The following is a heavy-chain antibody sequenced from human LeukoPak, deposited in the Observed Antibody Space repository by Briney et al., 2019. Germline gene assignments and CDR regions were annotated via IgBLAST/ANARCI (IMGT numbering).Heavy chain of an antibody. D-gene: IGHD6-13*01. CDR1: GYSFTNYW. CDR3: ARHGPYSSSRPYYFDY. CDR2: IYPGDSDT. J-gene: IGHJ4*02. Sequence: GESLKISCKGSGYSFTNYWIGWVRQMPGKGLEWMGIIYPGDSDTRYIPSFQGQVTISADKSINTAYLQWSSLKASDTAMYYCARHGPYSSSRPYYFDYWGQGTLVTVSS. V-gene: IGHV5-51*01.